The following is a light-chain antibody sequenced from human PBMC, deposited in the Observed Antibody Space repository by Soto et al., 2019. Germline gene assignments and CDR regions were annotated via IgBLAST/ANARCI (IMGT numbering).Light chain of an antibody. CDR1: SSNIGAGYD. CDR3: LSFDSSLSVV. CDR2: GNT. J-gene: IGLJ2*01. V-gene: IGLV1-40*01. Sequence: QAVVTQPPSVSGAPGQRVTISCTGSSSNIGAGYDVHWYQQLPGRAPKLLIYGNTNRPSGVPDRFSGSKSGTSASLAITGLQPEDEADYYCLSFDSSLSVVFGGGTKLTVL.